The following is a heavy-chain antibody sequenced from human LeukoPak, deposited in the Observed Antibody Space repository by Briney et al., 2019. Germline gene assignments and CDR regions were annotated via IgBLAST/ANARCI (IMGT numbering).Heavy chain of an antibody. D-gene: IGHD1-1*01. J-gene: IGHJ3*02. V-gene: IGHV4-61*02. CDR1: GGSISSGSYY. CDR2: IYTSGST. Sequence: SETLSLTCTVSGGSISSGSYYWSWIRQPAGKGLEWIGRIYTSGSTNYNPSLKSRVTISVDTSKNQFSLKLSFVTAADTAVYYCARVALEIDAFDIWGQGTMVTVSS. CDR3: ARVALEIDAFDI.